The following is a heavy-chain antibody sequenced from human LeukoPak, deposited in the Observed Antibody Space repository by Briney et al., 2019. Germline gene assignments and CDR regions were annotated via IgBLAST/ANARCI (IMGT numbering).Heavy chain of an antibody. CDR2: MSGTGESI. Sequence: GGSLRLSCAASGFTFRTYGMNWVRQAPGKGLEWVSGMSGTGESIYYADSVKGRFTISRDNSKNTLYLQMNSLRAEDTAVYYCAKGYSYGYLYYFDYWGQGTLVTVSS. V-gene: IGHV3-23*01. CDR1: GFTFRTYG. J-gene: IGHJ4*02. CDR3: AKGYSYGYLYYFDY. D-gene: IGHD5-18*01.